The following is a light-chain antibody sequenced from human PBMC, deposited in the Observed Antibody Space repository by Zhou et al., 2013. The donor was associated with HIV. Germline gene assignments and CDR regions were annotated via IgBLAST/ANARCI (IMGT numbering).Light chain of an antibody. J-gene: IGKJ1*01. V-gene: IGKV1-5*03. CDR2: KAS. Sequence: DIQMTQSPASLSASVGDSVTITCRASQSTSNWLAWYQQKPGKAPNLLIYKASTLQSGVPSRFSASGSGTDFTLTINRLEPEDSAMYYCQYYGRPTWTFGQGTNVEIK. CDR1: QSTSNW. CDR3: QYYGRPTWT.